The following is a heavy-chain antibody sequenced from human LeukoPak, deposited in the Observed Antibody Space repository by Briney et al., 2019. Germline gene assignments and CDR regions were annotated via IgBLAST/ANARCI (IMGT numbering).Heavy chain of an antibody. Sequence: SQTLSLTCTVSGGSISSGSYYWRWIRQPAGTGLEWIGRIYASGGTNYNPSLKSRVTISVDTSKNQFSLKLSSVTAADTAVYYCARGYYYDSSGYYGYYFDYWGQGTLVTVSS. CDR1: GGSISSGSYY. D-gene: IGHD3-22*01. J-gene: IGHJ4*02. CDR2: IYASGGT. CDR3: ARGYYYDSSGYYGYYFDY. V-gene: IGHV4-61*02.